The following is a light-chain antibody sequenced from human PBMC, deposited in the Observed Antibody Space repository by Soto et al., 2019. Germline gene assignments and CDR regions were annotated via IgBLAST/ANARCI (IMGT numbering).Light chain of an antibody. CDR2: AAS. J-gene: IGKJ4*01. CDR1: QGISSY. Sequence: AIRMTQSQSSLSASTGDRVTITCRASQGISSYLAWYQQKPGKAPKLLIYAASTLQSGVTSRFSGSGSGTVFTLTISCLQSEDFATYYCQQYYSYPPLTFGGGTKVEIK. CDR3: QQYYSYPPLT. V-gene: IGKV1-8*01.